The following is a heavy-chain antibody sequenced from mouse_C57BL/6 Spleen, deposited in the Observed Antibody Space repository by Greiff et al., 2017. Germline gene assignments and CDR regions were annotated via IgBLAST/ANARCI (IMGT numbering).Heavy chain of an antibody. V-gene: IGHV1-72*01. CDR2: IDTNSGGT. CDR3: AIGGCYGDWYFDV. CDR1: GYTFTSYW. Sequence: QVQLQQPGAELVKPGASVKLSCKASGYTFTSYWMHWVKQRPGRGLEWIGRIDTNSGGTKYNEKFKGKATLTVDKPSSTAYMQLSSLTSEDSAVYYCAIGGCYGDWYFDVWGTGTTVTVSS. J-gene: IGHJ1*03. D-gene: IGHD1-2*01.